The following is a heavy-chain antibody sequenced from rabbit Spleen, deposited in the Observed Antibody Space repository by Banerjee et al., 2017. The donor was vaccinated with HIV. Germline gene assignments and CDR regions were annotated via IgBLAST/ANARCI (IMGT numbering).Heavy chain of an antibody. V-gene: IGHV1S45*01. CDR1: GFSFSSSYW. J-gene: IGHJ4*01. D-gene: IGHD8-1*01. CDR2: IYAGSGST. Sequence: EESGGDLVKPEGSLTLTCTASGFSFSSSYWICWVRQAPGKGLEWIACIYAGSGSTYYASWAKGRFTISKTSSTTVTLQMTSLTAADTATYFCARSADSNYWTYFKLWGPGTLVTVS. CDR3: ARSADSNYWTYFKL.